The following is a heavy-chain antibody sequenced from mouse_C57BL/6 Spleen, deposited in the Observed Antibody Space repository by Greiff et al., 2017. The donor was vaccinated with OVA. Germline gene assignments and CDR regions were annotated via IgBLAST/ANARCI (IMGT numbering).Heavy chain of an antibody. V-gene: IGHV1-82*01. Sequence: VQLQQSGPELVKPGASVKISCKASGYAFSSSWMNWVKQRPGKGLEWIGRIYPGAGDTNYNGKFKGKATLTADKSSSTAYMQLSSLTSEDSAVYCCAVYYDTFDDWGKGTTLTVSS. D-gene: IGHD2-4*01. CDR2: IYPGAGDT. J-gene: IGHJ2*01. CDR3: AVYYDTFDD. CDR1: GYAFSSSW.